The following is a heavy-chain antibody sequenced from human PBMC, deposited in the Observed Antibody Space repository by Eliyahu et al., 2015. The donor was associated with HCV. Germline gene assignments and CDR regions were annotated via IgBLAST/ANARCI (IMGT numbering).Heavy chain of an antibody. CDR1: GGSISSXY. J-gene: IGHJ3*02. V-gene: IGHV4-59*01. CDR3: ATAGGGITFDI. Sequence: QVQLQESGPGLVKPSETLSLTCTVSGGSISSXYWXWIRQPPGKGLEWIGYIYYSGSTNYNPSLKSRVTISVDTSKNQFSLKLSSVTAADTAVYYCATAGGGITFDIWGQGTMVTVSS. D-gene: IGHD4-23*01. CDR2: IYYSGST.